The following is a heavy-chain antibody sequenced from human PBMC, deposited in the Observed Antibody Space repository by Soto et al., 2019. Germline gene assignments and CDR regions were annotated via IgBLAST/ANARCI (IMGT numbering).Heavy chain of an antibody. CDR2: MSSGGSFI. Sequence: EVQLVESGGGLVKPGRSLRLSCAASGFTFGTYTMSWVRQAPGKGLEWVSTMSSGGSFIYHTDSLKGRFTISRDNAKNSVYLQMNNLRAEDTAIYYCARSQPARRGVVDHWGQGTLVTVSS. CDR1: GFTFGTYT. V-gene: IGHV3-21*01. D-gene: IGHD6-6*01. CDR3: ARSQPARRGVVDH. J-gene: IGHJ5*02.